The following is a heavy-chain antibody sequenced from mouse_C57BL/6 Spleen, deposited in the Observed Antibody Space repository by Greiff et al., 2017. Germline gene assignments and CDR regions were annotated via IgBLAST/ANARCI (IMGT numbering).Heavy chain of an antibody. J-gene: IGHJ2*01. CDR2: IYPGDGDT. CDR1: GYAFSSSW. D-gene: IGHD1-1*01. Sequence: QVQLQQSGPELVKPGASVKISCKASGYAFSSSWMNWVKQRPGTGLEWIGRIYPGDGDTNYNGKFKGKATLTADKSSRTAYMKLSSLTSEDSAVDFCAWDQGSSYGGYWGQGTTLTVSS. CDR3: AWDQGSSYGGY. V-gene: IGHV1-82*01.